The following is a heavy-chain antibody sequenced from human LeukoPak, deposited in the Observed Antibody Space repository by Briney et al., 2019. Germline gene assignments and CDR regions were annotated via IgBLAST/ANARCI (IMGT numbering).Heavy chain of an antibody. Sequence: SETLSLTCTVSGGSISSGDYYWSWIRQPPGKGLEWIGYIYYSGSTYYNPSLKCRVTISVDTSKNQFSLKVSSVTAADTAVYYCARLVVTLRAFDYWGQGTLATVSS. D-gene: IGHD4-23*01. CDR3: ARLVVTLRAFDY. J-gene: IGHJ4*02. CDR1: GGSISSGDYY. CDR2: IYYSGST. V-gene: IGHV4-30-4*01.